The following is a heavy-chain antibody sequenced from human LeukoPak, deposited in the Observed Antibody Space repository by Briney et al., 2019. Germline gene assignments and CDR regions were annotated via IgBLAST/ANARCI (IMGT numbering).Heavy chain of an antibody. Sequence: GGSLRLSCAASGFTFSSYSMNWVRQAPGKGLEWVSSISSSSSYIYYADSVKGRLTISRDNAKNSLYLQMNSLRAEDTAVYYCATPSGAAAGTNFDYWGQGTLVTVSS. J-gene: IGHJ4*02. CDR2: ISSSSSYI. V-gene: IGHV3-21*01. D-gene: IGHD6-13*01. CDR3: ATPSGAAAGTNFDY. CDR1: GFTFSSYS.